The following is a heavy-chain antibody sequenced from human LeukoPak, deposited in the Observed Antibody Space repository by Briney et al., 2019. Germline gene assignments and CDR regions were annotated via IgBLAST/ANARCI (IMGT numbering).Heavy chain of an antibody. CDR3: AKRYCSGGSCCPDY. J-gene: IGHJ4*02. CDR1: GFTFSNYA. D-gene: IGHD2-15*01. CDR2: ITGSGTST. Sequence: PGGSLRLSCVASGFTFSNYAMSWVRQAPGKGLEWVSAITGSGTSTYYADSLKGRFTISRDNSKNTVFLQMNSLRHEDTAIYYCAKRYCSGGSCCPDYWGQGTRVTVSS. V-gene: IGHV3-23*01.